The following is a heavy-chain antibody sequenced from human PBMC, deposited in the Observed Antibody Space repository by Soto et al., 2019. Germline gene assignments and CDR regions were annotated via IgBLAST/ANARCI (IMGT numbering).Heavy chain of an antibody. CDR3: ARDRYSIYGYYYYYGMDV. J-gene: IGHJ6*02. CDR1: GFTFSSYW. Sequence: PGGSLRLSCAASGFTFSSYWMHWVRQAPGKGLVWVSRINSDGSSTSYADSVKGRFTISRDNAKNTLYLQMNSLRAEATAVYYCARDRYSIYGYYYYYGMDVWVQRTTVTVS. CDR2: INSDGSST. D-gene: IGHD4-4*01. V-gene: IGHV3-74*01.